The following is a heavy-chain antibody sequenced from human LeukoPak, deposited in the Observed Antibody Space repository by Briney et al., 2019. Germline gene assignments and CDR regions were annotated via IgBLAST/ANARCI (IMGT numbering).Heavy chain of an antibody. Sequence: GESLKISCKGSGYSFTSYWIGWVRQMPGKGLEWMGIIYPGDSDTRYSPSFQGQVTISADKPISTAYLQWSSLKASDTAMYYCARRHCSSTSCYGQFDYWGQGTLVTVSS. V-gene: IGHV5-51*04. CDR1: GYSFTSYW. D-gene: IGHD2-2*01. CDR2: IYPGDSDT. J-gene: IGHJ4*02. CDR3: ARRHCSSTSCYGQFDY.